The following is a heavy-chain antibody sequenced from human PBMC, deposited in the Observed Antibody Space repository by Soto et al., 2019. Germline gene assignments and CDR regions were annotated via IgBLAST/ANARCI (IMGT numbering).Heavy chain of an antibody. V-gene: IGHV4-4*07. CDR2: IYSAEST. Sequence: SETLSLTCTVSGGSISGYYWNWIRQPAGKGLEWIGRIYSAESTNYNPSLKSRVTISVDTSKNQFSLKLSSVTAADTAVYYCARALETSWFDPWGQGTLVTVSS. J-gene: IGHJ5*02. CDR3: ARALETSWFDP. CDR1: GGSISGYY.